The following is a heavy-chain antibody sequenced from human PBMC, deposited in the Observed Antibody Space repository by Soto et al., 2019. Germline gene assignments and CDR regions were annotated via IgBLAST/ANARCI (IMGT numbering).Heavy chain of an antibody. Sequence: EVQLLESGGGLVQPGGSLRLSCAASGFTISNYAMGWVRQAPGKGLEWVSGISGSGGNTYYADSVKGRFTVSRDNSKNTLYLQMNCLGVEDTAAYYCAKGLYLNVPRPGNIWGQGTLVTVSS. V-gene: IGHV3-23*01. CDR1: GFTISNYA. D-gene: IGHD1-1*01. J-gene: IGHJ4*02. CDR2: ISGSGGNT. CDR3: AKGLYLNVPRPGNI.